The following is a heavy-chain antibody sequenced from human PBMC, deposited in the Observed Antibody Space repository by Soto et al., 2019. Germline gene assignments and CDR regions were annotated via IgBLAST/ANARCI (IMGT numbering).Heavy chain of an antibody. CDR3: ARRAERPRYDFWSGSQDYYGMDV. CDR2: IYHSGST. Sequence: SETLSLTCAVSCGSISSSNWWSWVRQPPGKGLEWIGEIYHSGSTNYNPSLKSRVTISVDKSKNQFSLKLSSVTAADTAVYYCARRAERPRYDFWSGSQDYYGMDVWGQGTTVTVSS. D-gene: IGHD3-3*01. V-gene: IGHV4-4*02. J-gene: IGHJ6*02. CDR1: CGSISSSNW.